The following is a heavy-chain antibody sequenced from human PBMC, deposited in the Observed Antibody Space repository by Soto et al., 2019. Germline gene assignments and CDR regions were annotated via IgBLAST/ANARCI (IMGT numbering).Heavy chain of an antibody. Sequence: GGSLRLSCAASGGPFSSYWMHWVRQATGKGLVWVSRINSDGSSTSYADSVKGRFTISRDNAKNTLYLQMNSLRAEDTAVYYCAFGMAAAGNDAFDIWGQGTMVTVSS. CDR3: AFGMAAAGNDAFDI. CDR2: INSDGSST. V-gene: IGHV3-74*01. CDR1: GGPFSSYW. J-gene: IGHJ3*02. D-gene: IGHD6-13*01.